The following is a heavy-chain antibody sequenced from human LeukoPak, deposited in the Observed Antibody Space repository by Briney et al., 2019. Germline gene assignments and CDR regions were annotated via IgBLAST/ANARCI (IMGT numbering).Heavy chain of an antibody. J-gene: IGHJ4*02. D-gene: IGHD3-10*01. V-gene: IGHV3-33*01. Sequence: GGSLRLSCAPSGFTFSNYGIHWVRQAPGKGLEWVAVIWYDGSNKYYADSVKGRFTISRDNSKNTLSLQMNSLTAEDTAVYFCARDRGYFTSGTSYFDYWGQGTLVTVSS. CDR3: ARDRGYFTSGTSYFDY. CDR2: IWYDGSNK. CDR1: GFTFSNYG.